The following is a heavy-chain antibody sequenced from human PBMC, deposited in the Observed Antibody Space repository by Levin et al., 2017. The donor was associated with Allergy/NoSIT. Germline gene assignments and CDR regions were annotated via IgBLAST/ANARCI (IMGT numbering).Heavy chain of an antibody. D-gene: IGHD5-12*01. J-gene: IGHJ6*03. CDR2: IYVTGST. CDR1: GDSISRGFYY. V-gene: IGHV4-61*02. CDR3: ARDLEGFSGYKPYCYTDV. Sequence: SETLSLTCSVSGDSISRGFYYWSWIRQPAGEGLEWIGRIYVTGSTTYSPSLKSRVTISLDRSKDQGSLKINSVTAADTAVYYCARDLEGFSGYKPYCYTDVWGKGTTVTVSS.